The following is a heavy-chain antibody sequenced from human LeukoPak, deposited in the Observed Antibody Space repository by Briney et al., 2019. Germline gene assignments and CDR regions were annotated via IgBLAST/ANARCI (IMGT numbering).Heavy chain of an antibody. Sequence: GASVKVSCKASGFTFTSSAMQWVRQARGQRLEWIGWIVVGSGNTNYAQKFQEGVTITRDMSTSTAYMELSSLRSEDTAVYYCAATLLAGYYYGSGTYYGMDVWGQGTTVTVSS. CDR3: AATLLAGYYYGSGTYYGMDV. CDR1: GFTFTSSA. V-gene: IGHV1-58*02. D-gene: IGHD3-10*01. CDR2: IVVGSGNT. J-gene: IGHJ6*02.